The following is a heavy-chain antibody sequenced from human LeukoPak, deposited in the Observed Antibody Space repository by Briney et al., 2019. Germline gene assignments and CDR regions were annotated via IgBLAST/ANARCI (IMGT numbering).Heavy chain of an antibody. Sequence: PSETLSLTCTVSGVSISSSSYYWGWIRQPPGKGLEWIGGIYYSGSTYYNPSLKSRVTISVDTSKNQFSLKLSSVTAADTAVYYCARQVRYFDWLTGAFDIWGQGTMVSVSS. J-gene: IGHJ3*02. CDR2: IYYSGST. V-gene: IGHV4-39*01. D-gene: IGHD3-9*01. CDR1: GVSISSSSYY. CDR3: ARQVRYFDWLTGAFDI.